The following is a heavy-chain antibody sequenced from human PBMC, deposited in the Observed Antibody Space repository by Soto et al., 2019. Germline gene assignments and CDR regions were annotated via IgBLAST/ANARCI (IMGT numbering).Heavy chain of an antibody. D-gene: IGHD2-2*01. CDR3: AKLSCTSSTCYFPGWFDP. V-gene: IGHV4-31*11. CDR1: GDSISGGASF. Sequence: LSLTCAVSGDSISGGASFWSWIRQPPGKGLEWIANVYYSGSSYYNPSLKSRLTISVDTTKNQFSLQLKSMTAADTAVYYCAKLSCTSSTCYFPGWFDPWGQGTLVTVSS. J-gene: IGHJ5*02. CDR2: VYYSGSS.